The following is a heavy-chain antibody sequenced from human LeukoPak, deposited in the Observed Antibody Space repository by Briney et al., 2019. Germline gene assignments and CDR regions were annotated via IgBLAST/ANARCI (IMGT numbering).Heavy chain of an antibody. J-gene: IGHJ5*02. CDR1: GGSISSSNYY. CDR3: ARSRAFNSGAFDP. V-gene: IGHV4-39*01. D-gene: IGHD1-26*01. CDR2: IYYSGST. Sequence: PSETLSLTCTVSGGSISSSNYYWGWIRQPPGKGLECIGTIYYSGSTHYNPSLKSRVTISVDTSKNQFSLRLSSVTAADTAVYYCARSRAFNSGAFDPWGQGSLVTVSS.